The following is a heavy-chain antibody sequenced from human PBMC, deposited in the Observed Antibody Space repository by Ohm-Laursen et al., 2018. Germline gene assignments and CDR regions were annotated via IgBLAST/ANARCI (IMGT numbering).Heavy chain of an antibody. V-gene: IGHV3-43*01. CDR1: GFTFDDHT. CDR3: AKAQTNRYCSSTSCFIGYGMDV. CDR2: ISWDGGST. J-gene: IGHJ6*02. Sequence: SLRLSCAASGFTFDDHTMYWVRQGPGKGLEWVSLISWDGGSTHYADSVKGRFTISRDNSKNSLYLQMNSLRTEDTALYYCAKAQTNRYCSSTSCFIGYGMDVWGQGTTVTVSS. D-gene: IGHD2-2*01.